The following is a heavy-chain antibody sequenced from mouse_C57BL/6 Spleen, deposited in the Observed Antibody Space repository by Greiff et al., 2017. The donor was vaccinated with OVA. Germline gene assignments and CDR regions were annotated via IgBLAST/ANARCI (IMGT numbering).Heavy chain of an antibody. CDR1: GYAFSSSW. Sequence: VKLQQSGPELVKPGASVKISCKASGYAFSSSWMNWVKQRPGKGLEWIGRIYPGDGDTNYNGKFKGKATLTADKSSSTAYMQLSSLTSEDSAVYFCARRVLHSMDYWGQGTSVTVSS. V-gene: IGHV1-82*01. CDR3: ARRVLHSMDY. CDR2: IYPGDGDT. J-gene: IGHJ4*01.